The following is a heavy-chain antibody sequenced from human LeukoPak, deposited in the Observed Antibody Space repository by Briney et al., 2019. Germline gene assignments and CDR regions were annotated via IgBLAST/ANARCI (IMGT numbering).Heavy chain of an antibody. CDR3: ARVDGPTVFVYYLDF. V-gene: IGHV3-48*01. CDR1: GFVFSSRG. D-gene: IGHD3-10*02. Sequence: GGSLRLSCVTSGFVFSSRGMVWARQAPGNGLDWVSYISPRGETIYYADSVKGRFTVSRDNAKSSMFLQMESLRVEDTAKYYCARVDGPTVFVYYLDFWGQGTLATVSS. CDR2: ISPRGETI. J-gene: IGHJ4*02.